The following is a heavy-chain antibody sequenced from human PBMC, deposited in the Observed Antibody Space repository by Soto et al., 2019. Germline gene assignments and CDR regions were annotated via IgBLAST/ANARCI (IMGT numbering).Heavy chain of an antibody. CDR3: TTDPMVRGVIIYPYFDY. CDR1: GFTFSNAW. J-gene: IGHJ4*02. V-gene: IGHV3-15*01. CDR2: IKSKTDGGTT. D-gene: IGHD3-10*01. Sequence: GGSLRLSCAASGFTFSNAWMSWVRQAPGKGLEWVGRIKSKTDGGTTDHAAPVKGRFTISRDDSKNTLYLQMNSLKTEDTAVYYCTTDPMVRGVIIYPYFDYWGQGTLVTVSS.